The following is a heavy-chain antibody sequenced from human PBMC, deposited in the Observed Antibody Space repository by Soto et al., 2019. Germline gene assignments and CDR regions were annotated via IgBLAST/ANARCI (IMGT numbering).Heavy chain of an antibody. J-gene: IGHJ5*02. Sequence: PSETLSLTCTVSGGSVSTGSYDWSWIRQPPGKGLEWIGKIFFTGSAHYNPSLRNRVTMSVDTSKDQFSLTLTSVTAADTAVYYCARGPGRSGYVSWFDPWGPGALVTVSS. D-gene: IGHD3-3*01. CDR1: GGSVSTGSYD. CDR3: ARGPGRSGYVSWFDP. CDR2: IFFTGSA. V-gene: IGHV4-61*01.